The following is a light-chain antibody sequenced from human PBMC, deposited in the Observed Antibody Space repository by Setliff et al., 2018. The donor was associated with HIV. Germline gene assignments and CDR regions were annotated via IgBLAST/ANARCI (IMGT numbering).Light chain of an antibody. J-gene: IGKJ1*01. CDR3: LQYYLTPLT. Sequence: DIVMKQSPDPLAVSLGERTAINCKSSQSVLYSSDNRNYLAWFQQKPGQPPKLLISWASTRESGVPDRFSGSGSGTDFTLTISSLQAEDVAFYYCLQYYLTPLTFGRGTKVDIK. CDR1: QSVLYSSDNRNY. V-gene: IGKV4-1*01. CDR2: WAS.